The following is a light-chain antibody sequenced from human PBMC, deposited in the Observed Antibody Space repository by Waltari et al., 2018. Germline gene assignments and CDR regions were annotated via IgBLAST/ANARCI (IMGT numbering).Light chain of an antibody. J-gene: IGLJ3*02. V-gene: IGLV2-23*01. CDR1: SSDVGPYNL. Sequence: QSPLTQPASVSGSPGPSITISCTGTSSDVGPYNLVSWYQQHPGKAPKLMIYEDYKRPSGVSNRFSGSKSGNTASLTISGLQAEDEADYYCCSYVSGDTWVFGGGTELAVL. CDR2: EDY. CDR3: CSYVSGDTWV.